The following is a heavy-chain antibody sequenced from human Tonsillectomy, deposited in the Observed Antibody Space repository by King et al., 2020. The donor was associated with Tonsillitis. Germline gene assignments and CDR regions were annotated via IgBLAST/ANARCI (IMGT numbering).Heavy chain of an antibody. CDR3: ARGYSYSSYYYYGMDV. V-gene: IGHV3-48*02. J-gene: IGHJ6*02. CDR2: IRRRSITI. D-gene: IGHD5-18*01. Sequence: VQLVESGGGLVQPGGSLRLSCAASGFTFSSYSMNWVRQAPGKGLEWVAYIRRRSITIYYEDSVKGRFTISRDNAKNSLYLQMNSLRDEDTAVYYCARGYSYSSYYYYGMDVWGQGTTVTVSS. CDR1: GFTFSSYS.